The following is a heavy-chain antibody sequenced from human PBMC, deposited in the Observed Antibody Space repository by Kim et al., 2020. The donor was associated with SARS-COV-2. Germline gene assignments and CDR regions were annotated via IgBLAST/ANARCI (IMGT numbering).Heavy chain of an antibody. J-gene: IGHJ6*03. CDR3: ARGDYIGVTMVRGVITPTRCYYYVGG. D-gene: IGHD3-10*01. V-gene: IGHV3-13*01. CDR1: GFTFSSYD. CDR2: IGTAGDT. Sequence: GSLRLSCAASGFTFSSYDMHWVRQATGKGLEWVSAIGTAGDTYYPGSVKGRFTISRENAKNSLYLQMNSLRAGDTAVYYCARGDYIGVTMVRGVITPTRCYYYVGGWGKGTTDTVSS.